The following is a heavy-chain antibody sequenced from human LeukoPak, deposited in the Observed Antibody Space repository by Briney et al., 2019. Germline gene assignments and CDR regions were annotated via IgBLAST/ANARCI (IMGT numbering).Heavy chain of an antibody. Sequence: GGSLRLSCAASGFTFSDHYMDWVRQAPGKGLKWVGRIRNKTNSYTTEYAASVKGRFTISRDDSKNSLYLQMNSLKTEDTAVYYCARGGSSSSWYPFDYWGQGTLVTVSS. V-gene: IGHV3-72*01. CDR1: GFTFSDHY. J-gene: IGHJ4*02. CDR3: ARGGSSSSWYPFDY. CDR2: IRNKTNSYTT. D-gene: IGHD6-13*01.